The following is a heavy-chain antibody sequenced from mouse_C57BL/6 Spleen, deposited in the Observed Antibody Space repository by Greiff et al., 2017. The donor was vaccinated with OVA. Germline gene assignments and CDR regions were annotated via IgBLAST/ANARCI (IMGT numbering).Heavy chain of an antibody. CDR2: ISSGSSTI. D-gene: IGHD1-1*01. Sequence: DVKLVESGGGLVKPGGSLKLSCAASGFTFSDYGMHWVRQAPEKGLEWVAYISSGSSTIYYADTVKGRFTISRDNAKNTLFLQMTSLRSEDTAMYYCARGGNGSSYYYAMDYWGQGTSVTVSS. CDR3: ARGGNGSSYYYAMDY. J-gene: IGHJ4*01. CDR1: GFTFSDYG. V-gene: IGHV5-17*01.